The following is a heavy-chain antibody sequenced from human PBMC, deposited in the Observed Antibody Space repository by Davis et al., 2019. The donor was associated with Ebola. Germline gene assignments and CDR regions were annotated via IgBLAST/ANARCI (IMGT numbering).Heavy chain of an antibody. J-gene: IGHJ6*02. Sequence: GGSLRLSCAASGITFSRHWMSWVRQAPGKGLEWVANINQYGGEEYYVDSVKGRFTISRDNAKNSLYLHLHSVRAEDTAIYYCAREIANGHHGMDVWGQGTTITVSS. D-gene: IGHD2-8*01. V-gene: IGHV3-7*01. CDR3: AREIANGHHGMDV. CDR1: GITFSRHW. CDR2: INQYGGEE.